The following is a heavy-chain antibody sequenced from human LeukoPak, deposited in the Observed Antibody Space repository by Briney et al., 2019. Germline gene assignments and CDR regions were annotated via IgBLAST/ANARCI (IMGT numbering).Heavy chain of an antibody. J-gene: IGHJ6*03. Sequence: PSGTLSLTCTVSGGSISSSSYYWGWIRQPPGKGLEWIGYIYYSGSTNYNPSLKSRVTISVDTSKNQFSLKLSSVTAADTAVYYCARKGYSGSPVSYFYYMDVWGKGTTVTVSS. CDR1: GGSISSSSYY. V-gene: IGHV4-61*05. CDR2: IYYSGST. CDR3: ARKGYSGSPVSYFYYMDV. D-gene: IGHD1-26*01.